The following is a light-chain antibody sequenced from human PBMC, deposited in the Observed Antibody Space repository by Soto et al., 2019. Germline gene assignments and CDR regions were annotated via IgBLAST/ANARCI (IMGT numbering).Light chain of an antibody. Sequence: EIVMTQSPGTLSVSPGERATLSCRASQSVSSNLAWYQQKPGQAPRLLIYGASTRATGIPARFSGSGSGTEFTLTISSLQSEDFAAYYCQQYNNWPGTFGQGTKVDI. CDR2: GAS. V-gene: IGKV3-15*01. CDR3: QQYNNWPGT. J-gene: IGKJ1*01. CDR1: QSVSSN.